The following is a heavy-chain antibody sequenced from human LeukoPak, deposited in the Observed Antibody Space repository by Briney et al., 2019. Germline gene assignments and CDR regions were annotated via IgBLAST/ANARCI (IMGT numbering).Heavy chain of an antibody. CDR3: ARQSGGGHLFLFDC. V-gene: IGHV5-51*01. CDR1: EFSFNRYW. CDR2: IFPDDSDS. J-gene: IGHJ4*02. D-gene: IGHD2-15*01. Sequence: GESLKISCKASEFSFNRYWIAWVRQMPGKGLEWMGVIFPDDSDSRYSPSFQGQVTISADMSIDTVSLHWSSLRASDTAIYYCARQSGGGHLFLFDCWGQGTQVTVSS.